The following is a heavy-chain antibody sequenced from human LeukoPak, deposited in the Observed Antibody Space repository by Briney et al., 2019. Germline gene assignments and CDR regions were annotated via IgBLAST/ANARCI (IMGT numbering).Heavy chain of an antibody. CDR1: GFTFSNAW. Sequence: GGSLRLSCAASGFTFSNAWMSWVRQAPGKGLEWVGRIKSKTDGGTTDYAAPVKGRFTISRDDSKNTLYPQMNSLKTEDTAVYYCTTQYCSSTSCYAGDYWGQGTLVTVSS. D-gene: IGHD2-2*01. V-gene: IGHV3-15*01. CDR2: IKSKTDGGTT. CDR3: TTQYCSSTSCYAGDY. J-gene: IGHJ4*02.